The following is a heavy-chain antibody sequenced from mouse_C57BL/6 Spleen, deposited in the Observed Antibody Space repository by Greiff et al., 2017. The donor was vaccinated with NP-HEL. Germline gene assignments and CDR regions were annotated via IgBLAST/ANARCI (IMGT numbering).Heavy chain of an antibody. CDR2: INPSSGYT. CDR3: ASWDWYFDV. D-gene: IGHD4-1*01. Sequence: VQLVESGAELARPGASVKMSCKASGYTFTSYTMHWVKQRPGQGLEWIGYINPSSGYTKHNQKFKDKATLTADKSSSTAYMQLSSLTSEDSAVYYCASWDWYFDVWGTGTTVTVSS. V-gene: IGHV1-4*01. J-gene: IGHJ1*03. CDR1: GYTFTSYT.